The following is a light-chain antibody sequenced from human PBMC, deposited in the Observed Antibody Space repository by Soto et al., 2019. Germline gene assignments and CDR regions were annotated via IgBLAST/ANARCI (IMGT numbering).Light chain of an antibody. CDR2: DAS. V-gene: IGKV3-11*01. J-gene: IGKJ2*01. CDR3: QQRSNWPPYT. Sequence: EIVLTQSPATLSLSPGERATLSCRASQSVSSYLAWYQQKPGQAPGLLIYDASNRATGIPARFSGSGSGTDFTLTISSLEPEDFAVYHCQQRSNWPPYTFGQGTKLEIK. CDR1: QSVSSY.